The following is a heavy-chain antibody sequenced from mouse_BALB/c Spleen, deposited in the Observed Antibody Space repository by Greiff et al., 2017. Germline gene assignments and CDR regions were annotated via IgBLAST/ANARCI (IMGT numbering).Heavy chain of an antibody. CDR2: ISDGGSYT. CDR3: ARGGPRGAMDY. D-gene: IGHD3-3*01. J-gene: IGHJ4*01. CDR1: GFTFSDYY. V-gene: IGHV5-4*02. Sequence: EVKLMESGGGLVKPGGSLKLSCAASGFTFSDYYMYWVRQTPEKRLEWVATISDGGSYTYYPDSVKGRFTISRDNAKNNLYLQMSSLKSEDTAMYYCARGGPRGAMDYWGQGTSVTVSS.